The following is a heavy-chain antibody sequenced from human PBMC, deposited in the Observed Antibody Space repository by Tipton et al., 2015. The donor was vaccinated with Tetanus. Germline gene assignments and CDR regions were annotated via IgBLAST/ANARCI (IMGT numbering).Heavy chain of an antibody. Sequence: QVQLVQSGAEMKKPGASVKVSCKASGYTFTGYYMYWVRQAPGQGLEWMGWIDPNSGGTVYAQKFQGRVTMTRDTSIGTAYMELGSLRSDDTAVYYCARDRGDYIYYGMDVWGPGTTVTVS. CDR1: GYTFTGYY. V-gene: IGHV1-2*02. J-gene: IGHJ6*02. CDR2: IDPNSGGT. D-gene: IGHD3-22*01. CDR3: ARDRGDYIYYGMDV.